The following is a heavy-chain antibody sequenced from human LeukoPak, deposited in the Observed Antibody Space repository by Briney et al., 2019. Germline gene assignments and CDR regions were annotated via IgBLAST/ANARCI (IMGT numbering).Heavy chain of an antibody. D-gene: IGHD6-19*01. CDR3: AREGPAVAGIDAFDI. CDR2: IIPIFGTA. CDR1: GGTFSSYA. J-gene: IGHJ3*02. V-gene: IGHV1-69*13. Sequence: ASVKVSCEASGGTFSSYAISWVRQAPGQGLEWMGGIIPIFGTANYAQKFQGRVTITADESTSTAYMELSSLRSEDTAVYYCAREGPAVAGIDAFDIWGQGTMVTVSS.